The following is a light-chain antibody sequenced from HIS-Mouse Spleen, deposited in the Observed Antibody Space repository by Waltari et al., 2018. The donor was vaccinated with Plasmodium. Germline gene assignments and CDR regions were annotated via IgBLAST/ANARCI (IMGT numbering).Light chain of an antibody. CDR2: KDS. J-gene: IGLJ3*02. Sequence: SYELTQPPSVSVSPGQTARITCPGDALPKQYAYWYQQKPGEAPVLVIYKDSERPSGIPERFSGSSSGTTVTLTISGVQAEDEADYYCQSADSSGTPNWVFG. CDR3: QSADSSGTPNWV. V-gene: IGLV3-25*03. CDR1: ALPKQY.